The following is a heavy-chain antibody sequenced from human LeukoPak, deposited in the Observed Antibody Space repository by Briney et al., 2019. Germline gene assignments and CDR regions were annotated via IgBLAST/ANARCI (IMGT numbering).Heavy chain of an antibody. J-gene: IGHJ4*02. V-gene: IGHV3-48*03. CDR3: VKGYCSSTSCYGDY. CDR2: ISSSANSI. D-gene: IGHD2-2*01. Sequence: GGSLRHSCAASGFTFDGSEMNWVRQAPEKGLEWLSYISSSANSIYYADSVKGRFTISRDNSKNTLYLQMSSLRAEDTAVYYCVKGYCSSTSCYGDYWGQGALVTVSS. CDR1: GFTFDGSE.